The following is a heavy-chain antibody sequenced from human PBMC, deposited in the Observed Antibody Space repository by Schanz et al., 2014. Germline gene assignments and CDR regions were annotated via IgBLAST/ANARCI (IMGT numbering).Heavy chain of an antibody. CDR1: GFTFSSYA. D-gene: IGHD5-18*01. CDR3: ARGTDTAMEHRPFDY. V-gene: IGHV3-66*01. Sequence: VQLVESGGDLVKPGGSLRLSCAGSGFTFSSYAMSWVRQTPGKGLEWVSIIYTDGSTYYADSVRDRFTISRDNSKNMLYLQINNLRAEDTAVYYCARGTDTAMEHRPFDYWGQGTLVAVSS. CDR2: IYTDGST. J-gene: IGHJ4*02.